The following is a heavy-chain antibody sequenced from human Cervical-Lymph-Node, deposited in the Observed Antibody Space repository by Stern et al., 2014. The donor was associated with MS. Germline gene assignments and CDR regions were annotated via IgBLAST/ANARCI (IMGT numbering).Heavy chain of an antibody. CDR3: ARAVRELGT. CDR2: ITTDGSEK. Sequence: EVQLVESGGGLVQPGESLRLSCAVSGFTFSNYWMTWVRQAPGKGLEWVASITTDGSEKSYVASVKGRFTISRDNAKNSQHLHMNSLRAEDTAVYYCARAVRELGTWGQGTLVTVSS. D-gene: IGHD1-7*01. CDR1: GFTFSNYW. V-gene: IGHV3-7*01. J-gene: IGHJ5*02.